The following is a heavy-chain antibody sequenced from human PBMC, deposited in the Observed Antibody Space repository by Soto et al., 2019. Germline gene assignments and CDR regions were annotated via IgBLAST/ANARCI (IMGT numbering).Heavy chain of an antibody. D-gene: IGHD1-1*01. V-gene: IGHV3-30*18. J-gene: IGHJ3*01. CDR2: ISKNEDNQ. Sequence: PCVSLRLSCATSGFSFNIFGMHWVRQAPGKPHKWVGLISKNEDNQYSEDSAKGRIIISRDNPKTSLYLQLHSLIPDDTAVYYCAKDAYNGAFDVWGQGTMVTVSS. CDR3: AKDAYNGAFDV. CDR1: GFSFNIFG.